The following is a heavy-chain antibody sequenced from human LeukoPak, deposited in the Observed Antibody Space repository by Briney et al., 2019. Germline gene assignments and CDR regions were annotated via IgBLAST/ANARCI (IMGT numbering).Heavy chain of an antibody. CDR2: ISYDGSNK. CDR3: IKRDAIVDGDHIG. Sequence: GGSLRLSCAASGFTFSSYAMHWVRQAPGKGLEWVAVISYDGSNKYYADSVKGRFTISRDDSKNTAYLQMNSLKTEDTAVYYCIKRDAIVDGDHIGWGQGTLVTVSS. V-gene: IGHV3-30-3*01. J-gene: IGHJ4*02. CDR1: GFTFSSYA. D-gene: IGHD4-17*01.